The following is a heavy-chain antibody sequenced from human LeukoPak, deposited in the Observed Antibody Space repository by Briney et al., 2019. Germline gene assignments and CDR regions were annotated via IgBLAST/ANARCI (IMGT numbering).Heavy chain of an antibody. CDR2: FDPEDGET. Sequence: VSVKVSCKVSGYTLTELSMHWVRQAPGKGLEWMGGFDPEDGETIYAQKFQGRVTMTEDTSTDTAYMELSSLRSEDTAVYYCATGDLTGDSPGYFDLWGRGTLVTVSS. J-gene: IGHJ2*01. D-gene: IGHD7-27*01. CDR1: GYTLTELS. CDR3: ATGDLTGDSPGYFDL. V-gene: IGHV1-24*01.